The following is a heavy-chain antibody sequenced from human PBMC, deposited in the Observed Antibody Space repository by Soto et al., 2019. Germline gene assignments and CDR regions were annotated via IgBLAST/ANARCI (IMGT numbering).Heavy chain of an antibody. CDR2: IFYTGTT. Sequence: SETPSLTCSVSGGSVSYNSYYWGWIRQPPGKGLEWVGGIFYTGTTYYNPSLKDRLSISVDTSKNSFSLNLTSVTAADTAVYFCARLVVVAPVANVWGQGALVTVSS. D-gene: IGHD2-21*01. J-gene: IGHJ4*02. CDR3: ARLVVVAPVANV. V-gene: IGHV4-39*01. CDR1: GGSVSYNSYY.